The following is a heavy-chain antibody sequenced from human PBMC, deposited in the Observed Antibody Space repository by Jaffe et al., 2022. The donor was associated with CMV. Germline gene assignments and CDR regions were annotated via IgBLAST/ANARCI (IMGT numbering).Heavy chain of an antibody. J-gene: IGHJ5*02. V-gene: IGHV1-46*01. D-gene: IGHD3-22*01. CDR3: ARNTYYYDSSGYYTYNWFDP. CDR2: INPSGGST. CDR1: GYTFTSYY. Sequence: QVQLVQSGAEVKKPGASVKVSCKASGYTFTSYYMHWVRQAPGQGLEWMGIINPSGGSTSYAQKFQGRVTMTRDTSTSTVYMELSSLRSEDTAVYYCARNTYYYDSSGYYTYNWFDPWGQGTLVTVSS.